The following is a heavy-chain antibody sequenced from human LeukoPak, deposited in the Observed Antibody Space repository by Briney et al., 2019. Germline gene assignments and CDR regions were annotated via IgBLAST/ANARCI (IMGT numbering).Heavy chain of an antibody. CDR3: AREGRPAAAEPGEDNWFDP. D-gene: IGHD6-13*01. CDR2: INPNSGGT. Sequence: ASVKVSCKASGYTFTGYYMHWVRQAPGQGVEWMGWINPNSGGTNYAQKFQGRVTMTRDTSISTAYMELSRLRSGDTAVYYCAREGRPAAAEPGEDNWFDPWGQGTLVTVSS. V-gene: IGHV1-2*02. CDR1: GYTFTGYY. J-gene: IGHJ5*02.